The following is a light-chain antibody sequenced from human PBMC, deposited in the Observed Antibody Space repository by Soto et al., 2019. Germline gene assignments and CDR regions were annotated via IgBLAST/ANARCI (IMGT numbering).Light chain of an antibody. CDR3: LQHNAYPWT. J-gene: IGKJ1*01. CDR1: QDIGIN. V-gene: IGKV1-17*01. Sequence: DIQITQFSSSLSASVGAGVTITCLASQDIGINLGWFQQKPGKAPKRLIYVASSLQSGVPSRFSGSGSGTEFTLTISSLQPEDFASYFCLQHNAYPWTFGQGTKVDIK. CDR2: VAS.